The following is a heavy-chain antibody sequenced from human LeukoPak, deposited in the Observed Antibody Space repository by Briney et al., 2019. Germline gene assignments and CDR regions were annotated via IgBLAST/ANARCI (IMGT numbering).Heavy chain of an antibody. Sequence: GASVKVSCKASGYTFTGYYMHWVRQAPGQGLEWMGWISPNSGGTNYAQKFQGRVTMTRDTSISTAYMELSRLRSDDTAVYYCTRPYYDFWSGYADNWFDPWGQGTLVTVSS. D-gene: IGHD3-3*01. CDR3: TRPYYDFWSGYADNWFDP. CDR1: GYTFTGYY. J-gene: IGHJ5*02. V-gene: IGHV1-2*02. CDR2: ISPNSGGT.